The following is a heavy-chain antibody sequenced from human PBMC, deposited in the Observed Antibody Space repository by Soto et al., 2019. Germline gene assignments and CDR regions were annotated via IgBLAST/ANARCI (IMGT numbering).Heavy chain of an antibody. V-gene: IGHV1-69*06. CDR3: AREGRGKKAGYNGLVSLGY. J-gene: IGHJ4*02. D-gene: IGHD2-2*02. CDR1: GSRFSNYV. CDR2: IIPIFNST. Sequence: QVQLVQCGAEVKTPGSSLKVSCKVSGSRFSNYVISWVRQAPGHGLEWLGRIIPIFNSTKYAQNFQGRVTITADKSTSTASRELSSLRSDDTAVYYCAREGRGKKAGYNGLVSLGYWGQGTLVTVSS.